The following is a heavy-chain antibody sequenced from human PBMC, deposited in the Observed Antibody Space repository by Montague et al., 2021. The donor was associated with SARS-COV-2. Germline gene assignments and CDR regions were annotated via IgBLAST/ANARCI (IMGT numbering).Heavy chain of an antibody. D-gene: IGHD3-22*01. CDR1: GGSMRRYY. CDR2: ISSNGKT. V-gene: IGHV4-4*09. CDR3: ARRGYYDSAGYHWHLDL. J-gene: IGHJ2*01. Sequence: SETLSLTCTISGGSMRRYYWTRIRQSPGKGLEWIGYISSNGKTNYNPSLKSRVTLSADASRNEFSLKLDSVTAADTAVYFCARRGYYDSAGYHWHLDLWGRGMLVTVSS.